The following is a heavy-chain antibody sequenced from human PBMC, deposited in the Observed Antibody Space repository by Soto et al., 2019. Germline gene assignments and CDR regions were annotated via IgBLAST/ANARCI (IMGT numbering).Heavy chain of an antibody. D-gene: IGHD1-1*01. CDR1: GGTFSSFA. Sequence: SVKVSCKASGGTFSSFAISWVRQAPGQGLQWMGGIIPIFGSAAYTQNFQVRVTITADESTTTADMELGSLRSEDTAVYYCARGLRGPLAHAGTNLYYKGMDVRWQGTTGTFAS. CDR2: IIPIFGSA. V-gene: IGHV1-69*13. CDR3: ARGLRGPLAHAGTNLYYKGMDV. J-gene: IGHJ6*01.